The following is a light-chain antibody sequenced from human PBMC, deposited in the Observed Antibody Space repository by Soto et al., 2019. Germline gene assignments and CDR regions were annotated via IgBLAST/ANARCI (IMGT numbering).Light chain of an antibody. J-gene: IGLJ3*02. CDR3: CSRAGGYSWV. CDR1: SSDVGGYNH. Sequence: ALTQPRSVSGSPGQSVTISCTGTSSDVGGYNHVSWYQQHADKAPKIMIYEVNKRPSGVPDRFSGSKSGDTASLTISGLQAEDEADYYCCSRAGGYSWVFGGGTKLTVL. V-gene: IGLV2-11*01. CDR2: EVN.